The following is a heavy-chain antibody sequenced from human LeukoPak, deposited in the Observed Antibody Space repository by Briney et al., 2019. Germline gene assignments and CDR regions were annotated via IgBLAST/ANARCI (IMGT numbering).Heavy chain of an antibody. V-gene: IGHV3-30*03. D-gene: IGHD3-3*01. Sequence: GGSLRLSCAASGFTFSSYGMHWVRQAPGKGLEWVAVISYDGSNKYYADSVKGRFTISRDNSKNTLYLQMNSLRAEDTAVYYCARDRSNYYNDAFDIWGQGTMVTVSS. CDR3: ARDRSNYYNDAFDI. J-gene: IGHJ3*02. CDR1: GFTFSSYG. CDR2: ISYDGSNK.